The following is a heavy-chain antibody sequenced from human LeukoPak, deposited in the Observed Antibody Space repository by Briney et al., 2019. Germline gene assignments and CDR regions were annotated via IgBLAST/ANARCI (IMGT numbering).Heavy chain of an antibody. V-gene: IGHV3-30-3*01. CDR2: ISYDGSNK. CDR1: GFTFSSYA. CDR3: ARDRGSYSYYYYGMDV. J-gene: IGHJ6*02. Sequence: PGRSLRLSCAASGFTFSSYAMHWVRQAPGKGLEWVAVISYDGSNKYYADSVKGRFTISRDNSKNTLYLQMNSLRAEDTAVYYCARDRGSYSYYYYGMDVWGQGTTVTVSS. D-gene: IGHD1-26*01.